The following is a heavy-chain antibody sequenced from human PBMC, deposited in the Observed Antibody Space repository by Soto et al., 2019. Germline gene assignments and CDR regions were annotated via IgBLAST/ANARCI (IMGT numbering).Heavy chain of an antibody. Sequence: GGSLRLSCAASGFTVSSKYMTWVRQAPGKGLEWVSLIQSGGTTYYADSVKGRFTISRDTSENTLHLQMDSLRVEDTAVYYCARDDVLCDGGRCYGIPLDVWGKGTRVTGSS. J-gene: IGHJ6*04. V-gene: IGHV3-66*01. D-gene: IGHD2-15*01. CDR2: IQSGGTT. CDR1: GFTVSSKY. CDR3: ARDDVLCDGGRCYGIPLDV.